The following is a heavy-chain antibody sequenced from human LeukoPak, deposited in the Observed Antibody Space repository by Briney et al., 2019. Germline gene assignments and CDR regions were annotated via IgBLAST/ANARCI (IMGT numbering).Heavy chain of an antibody. CDR1: GGSFSGYY. Sequence: SETLSLTCAVYGGSFSGYYWSWIRQPPGKGLEWIGEINHSGSTNYNPSLKSRVTISVDTSKNQFSLKLSSVTAADTAVYYCARGVRPHYWGQGTLVTVSS. CDR2: INHSGST. J-gene: IGHJ4*02. CDR3: ARGVRPHY. V-gene: IGHV4-34*01.